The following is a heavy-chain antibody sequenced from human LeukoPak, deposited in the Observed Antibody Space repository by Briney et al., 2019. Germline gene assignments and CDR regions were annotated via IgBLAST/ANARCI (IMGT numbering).Heavy chain of an antibody. CDR3: AKDNSGFLEWLLLGY. Sequence: PGGSLRLSCAASGFTFSSYGMHWVRQAPGKGLEWVAVIWYDGSNKYYADSVKGRFTISRDNSKNTLYLQMNSLRAEDTAVYYCAKDNSGFLEWLLLGYWGQGTLVTVSS. CDR1: GFTFSSYG. J-gene: IGHJ4*02. CDR2: IWYDGSNK. V-gene: IGHV3-33*06. D-gene: IGHD3-3*01.